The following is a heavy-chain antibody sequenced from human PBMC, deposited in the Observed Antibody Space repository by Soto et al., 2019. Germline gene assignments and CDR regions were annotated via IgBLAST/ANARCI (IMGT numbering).Heavy chain of an antibody. Sequence: SVKVSCKASGGTFSSYTISWVRQAPGQGLEWMGRIIPILGIPNHAQKLQGRVTMTTDTSTSTAYMELRSLRSDDTAVYYCARGVGSGTYYNQYNWFDPWGQGTLVTVSS. CDR2: IIPILGIP. D-gene: IGHD3-10*01. J-gene: IGHJ5*02. CDR1: GGTFSSYT. V-gene: IGHV1-69*02. CDR3: ARGVGSGTYYNQYNWFDP.